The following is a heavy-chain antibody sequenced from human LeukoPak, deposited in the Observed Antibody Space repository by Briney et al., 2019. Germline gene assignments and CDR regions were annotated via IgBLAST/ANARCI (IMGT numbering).Heavy chain of an antibody. Sequence: GGSLRLSCAASGFTFSSYGMSWVRQAPGKGLEWVSAISGSGGSTYYADSVKGRFTISRDNSKSTLYLQMNSLRAEDTAVYYCAKDSPRITMVRGVEVDYWGQGTLVTVSX. CDR2: ISGSGGST. CDR1: GFTFSSYG. J-gene: IGHJ4*02. V-gene: IGHV3-23*01. CDR3: AKDSPRITMVRGVEVDY. D-gene: IGHD3-10*01.